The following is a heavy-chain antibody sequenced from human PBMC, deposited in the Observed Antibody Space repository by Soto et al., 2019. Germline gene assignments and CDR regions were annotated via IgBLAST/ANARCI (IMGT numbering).Heavy chain of an antibody. V-gene: IGHV5-51*01. D-gene: IGHD3-3*01. CDR3: ARPKERYAFDI. Sequence: GESLKISCKGSGYSFTNYWIGWVRQMPGKDLEWIGIIYPGDSDTRYSPSLQGQVTISADKSISTAYLQWSSLKASDTAMYYCARPKERYAFDIWGQGTMVTVSS. CDR2: IYPGDSDT. CDR1: GYSFTNYW. J-gene: IGHJ3*02.